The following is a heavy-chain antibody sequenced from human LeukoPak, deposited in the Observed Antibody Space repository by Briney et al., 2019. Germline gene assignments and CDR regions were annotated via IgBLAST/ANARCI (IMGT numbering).Heavy chain of an antibody. V-gene: IGHV1-69*04. CDR2: IIPILGIA. J-gene: IGHJ4*02. Sequence: SVKVSCKASGGTFSSYAISWVRQAPGQGLEWMGRIIPILGIANYAQKFQGRVTITADKSTSTAYMELSSLRSEDTAVYYCARDDDYGSGTFDYWGQGTLVTVSS. CDR1: GGTFSSYA. CDR3: ARDDDYGSGTFDY. D-gene: IGHD3-10*01.